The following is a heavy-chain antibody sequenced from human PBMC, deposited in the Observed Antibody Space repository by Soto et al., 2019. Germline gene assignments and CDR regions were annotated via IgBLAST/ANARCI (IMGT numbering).Heavy chain of an antibody. J-gene: IGHJ6*02. Sequence: EVQLVESGGGLVQPGGSLRLSCAASGFNFSNYWMHWVRQAPGKGLVWVSRMNSAGNSINYADSVKGRFTISRDNAKNTLYLQMHSLRVEDTAVYFCVRGTTTRGNYYYGMDVWGQGTAVTVSS. D-gene: IGHD4-4*01. CDR2: MNSAGNSI. V-gene: IGHV3-74*01. CDR3: VRGTTTRGNYYYGMDV. CDR1: GFNFSNYW.